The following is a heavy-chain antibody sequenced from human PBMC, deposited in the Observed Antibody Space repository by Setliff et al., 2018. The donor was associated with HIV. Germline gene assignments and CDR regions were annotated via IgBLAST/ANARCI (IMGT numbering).Heavy chain of an antibody. V-gene: IGHV4-34*01. CDR1: GGSFSGYY. Sequence: PSETLSLTCAVYGGSFSGYYWSWIRQPPGKGLEWIGEINHSGSTNYNPSLKSRVTISVDTSKNQFSLKLSSVTAADTAVYYCARPAPRGYSYGHYYFDYWGQGTVVTVSS. CDR3: ARPAPRGYSYGHYYFDY. D-gene: IGHD5-18*01. CDR2: INHSGST. J-gene: IGHJ4*02.